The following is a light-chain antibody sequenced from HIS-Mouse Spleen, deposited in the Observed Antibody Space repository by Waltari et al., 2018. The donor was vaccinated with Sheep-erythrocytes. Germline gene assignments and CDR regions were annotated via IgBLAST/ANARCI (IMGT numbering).Light chain of an antibody. V-gene: IGLV2-8*01. Sequence: QSALTQPPSASGSPGPSVTIPCTGTSSDVGGYYYVSWYQQHPGKAPKLMIYEVSKRPSGVPDRFSGSKSGNTASLTVSGLQAEDEADYYCSSYAGSNNWVFGGGTKLTVL. CDR1: SSDVGGYYY. J-gene: IGLJ3*02. CDR2: EVS. CDR3: SSYAGSNNWV.